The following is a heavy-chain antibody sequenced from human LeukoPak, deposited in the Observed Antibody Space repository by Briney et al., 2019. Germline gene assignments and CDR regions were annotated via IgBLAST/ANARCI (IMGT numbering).Heavy chain of an antibody. CDR1: GYTFTSYG. J-gene: IGHJ4*02. CDR2: IIPIFGTP. D-gene: IGHD2-2*01. V-gene: IGHV1-69*13. Sequence: SVKVSCKASGYTFTSYGISWVRQAPGQGLEWMGGIIPIFGTPNYAQKFQGRVTITAAESTNTAYMELSNLRSEDTAVYYCARGVRKAAASFDYWGQGTLVTVSS. CDR3: ARGVRKAAASFDY.